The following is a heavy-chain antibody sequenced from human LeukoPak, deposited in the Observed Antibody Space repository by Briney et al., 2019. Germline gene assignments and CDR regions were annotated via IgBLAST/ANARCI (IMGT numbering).Heavy chain of an antibody. D-gene: IGHD6-19*01. V-gene: IGHV2-5*02. CDR1: GFSLSTSGVG. Sequence: SGPTLVNPTQTLTLTCTFSGFSLSTSGVGVGWMRQPPGKALEWLALLYCDDDKRYSPSLKSRLTITKDTSKNQVVLTMTNMDPVDTATYYCAHSLRIAVAGPPGVFDYWGQGTLVTVSS. CDR2: LYCDDDK. J-gene: IGHJ4*02. CDR3: AHSLRIAVAGPPGVFDY.